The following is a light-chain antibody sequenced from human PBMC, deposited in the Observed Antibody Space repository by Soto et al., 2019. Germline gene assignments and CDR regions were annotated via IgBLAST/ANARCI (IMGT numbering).Light chain of an antibody. V-gene: IGLV1-40*01. CDR2: GNN. CDR3: QSYDSSLSGYVV. CDR1: SSNIGAGYD. Sequence: QSVLTQPPSVSGAPGQRVTISCTGSSSNIGAGYDVQWYQQLPGTAPKLLIYGNNKRPSGVPDRFSGSKSGTSASLAITGLQAEEEADYYCQSYDSSLSGYVVFGGGTKLTVL. J-gene: IGLJ2*01.